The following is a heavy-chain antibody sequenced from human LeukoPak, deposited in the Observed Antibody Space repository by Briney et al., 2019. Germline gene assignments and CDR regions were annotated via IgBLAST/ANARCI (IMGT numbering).Heavy chain of an antibody. V-gene: IGHV3-23*01. D-gene: IGHD4-17*01. Sequence: GGSLRLSCAASGLTLTSYALSWVRQAPGKGLDWVSALSAGGGTTYYADSVKGRFTISRDNYKNTLYLQMNSMRAEDTAVYYCARDEYGDYGCDRWGQGTLVTV. J-gene: IGHJ5*02. CDR3: ARDEYGDYGCDR. CDR2: LSAGGGTT. CDR1: GLTLTSYA.